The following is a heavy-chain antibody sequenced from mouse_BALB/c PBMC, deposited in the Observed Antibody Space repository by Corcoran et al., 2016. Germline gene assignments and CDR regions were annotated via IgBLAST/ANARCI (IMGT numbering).Heavy chain of an antibody. CDR3: ARYVFLEGFAY. J-gene: IGHJ3*01. CDR2: IDPANGNT. CDR1: GFNIKDTY. V-gene: IGHV14-3*02. Sequence: EVQLQQSGAELVKPGASVKLSCTASGFNIKDTYMHWVKQRPEQGLEWIGRIDPANGNTKYDPKFQGKATITADTSSNTAYLQLSSLTSEDTAVYYCARYVFLEGFAYWGQGTLVTVSA.